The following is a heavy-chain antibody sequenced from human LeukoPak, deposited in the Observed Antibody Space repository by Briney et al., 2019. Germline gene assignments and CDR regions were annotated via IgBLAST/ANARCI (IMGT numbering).Heavy chain of an antibody. J-gene: IGHJ2*01. CDR3: ARDEHYYYDSSGPKAAWYFDL. Sequence: PSETLSLTCTVSGGSISSYYWSWIRQPPGKGLEWLGRIYTSGSTNYNPSLKSRVTMSIDTSRNQFSLKLSSVTAADTAVYYCARDEHYYYDSSGPKAAWYFDLWGRGTLVTVSS. V-gene: IGHV4-4*07. CDR2: IYTSGST. D-gene: IGHD3-22*01. CDR1: GGSISSYY.